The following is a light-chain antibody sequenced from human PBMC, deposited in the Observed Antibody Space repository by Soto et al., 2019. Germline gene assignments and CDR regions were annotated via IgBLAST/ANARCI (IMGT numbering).Light chain of an antibody. V-gene: IGLV2-8*01. CDR3: SSYAGSKKYNYV. CDR2: EVS. Sequence: QSALAQPPSASGSRGQSVTISCTGTSSDVGGYKYVSWYQQHPGKAPKLIIYEVSKRPSGVPDRFSGSKSGNTASLTVSGLQAEDEAEYYCSSYAGSKKYNYVFGTGAKVTVL. J-gene: IGLJ1*01. CDR1: SSDVGGYKY.